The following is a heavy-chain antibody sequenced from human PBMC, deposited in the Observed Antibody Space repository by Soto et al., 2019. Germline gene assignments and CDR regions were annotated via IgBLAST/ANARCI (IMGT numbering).Heavy chain of an antibody. CDR3: ARAWGFYFDF. D-gene: IGHD1-26*01. J-gene: IGHJ4*02. CDR1: GGSISSYY. Sequence: SETLSLTCTVSGGSISSYYWSWLRQPPGKGLEWIGYIYYSGSTNYTPSLKSRVTISVDTSKNQFSLKLSSVTAADTPVYYCARAWGFYFDFWARGILVTVSS. V-gene: IGHV4-59*01. CDR2: IYYSGST.